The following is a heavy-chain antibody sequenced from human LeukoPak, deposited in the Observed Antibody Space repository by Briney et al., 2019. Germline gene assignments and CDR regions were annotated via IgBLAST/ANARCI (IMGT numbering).Heavy chain of an antibody. CDR1: GYSFTGYY. CDR2: IYPGDCGP. Sequence: GGSLPISCKVSGYSFTGYYIGGGRQRPGESLEWVGGIYPGDCGPTYSPSFQGQVPISVDKPINPAYLQWSSLQASDTAMYYCGMSGDRIPLQDDVFDVWGQGTMVTVST. V-gene: IGHV5-51*04. J-gene: IGHJ3*01. CDR3: GMSGDRIPLQDDVFDV. D-gene: IGHD1-26*01.